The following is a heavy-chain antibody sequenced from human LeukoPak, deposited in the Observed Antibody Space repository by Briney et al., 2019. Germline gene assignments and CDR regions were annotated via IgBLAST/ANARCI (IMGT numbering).Heavy chain of an antibody. CDR1: GFTFSSYA. CDR2: ISYDGSKK. D-gene: IGHD6-13*01. J-gene: IGHJ4*02. Sequence: GSLRLSCAASGFTFSSYAMHWVRQAPGKGLEGVAVISYDGSKKYYADSVKGRFTISRDNSKNTLYLQMNSLRAEDTAVYYCARVPYSSRLDYWGQGTLVTVSS. CDR3: ARVPYSSRLDY. V-gene: IGHV3-30*01.